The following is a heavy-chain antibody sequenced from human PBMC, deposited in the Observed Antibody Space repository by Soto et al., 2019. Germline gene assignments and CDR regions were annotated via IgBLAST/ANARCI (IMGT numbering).Heavy chain of an antibody. D-gene: IGHD3-16*01. J-gene: IGHJ4*02. Sequence: PGGSLRLSCAASGFTFSSYSMNWVRQAPGKGLEWVSSTSGSGDNTYYADSVKGRFTISRDNTKNTLDLQMNSLRAEDTAIFYCVKNGGLMMGSAYRTPHYWGQGTLVTLAS. CDR2: TSGSGDNT. CDR1: GFTFSSYS. CDR3: VKNGGLMMGSAYRTPHY. V-gene: IGHV3-23*01.